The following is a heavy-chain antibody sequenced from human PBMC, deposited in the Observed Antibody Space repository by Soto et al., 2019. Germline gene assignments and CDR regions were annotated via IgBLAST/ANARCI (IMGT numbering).Heavy chain of an antibody. CDR2: IYYSGST. V-gene: IGHV4-59*01. CDR1: GGSISSYY. D-gene: IGHD2-2*01. CDR3: ARHPRHHFTSWYDQPYWYFDL. J-gene: IGHJ2*01. Sequence: QVQLQESGPGLVKPSETLSLTCTVSGGSISSYYWSWIRQPPGKGLEWIGYIYYSGSTNYNPSLKSRVTLSVDTSKNQFSLKLSSVTAADTAVYYCARHPRHHFTSWYDQPYWYFDLWGRGTLVTVSS.